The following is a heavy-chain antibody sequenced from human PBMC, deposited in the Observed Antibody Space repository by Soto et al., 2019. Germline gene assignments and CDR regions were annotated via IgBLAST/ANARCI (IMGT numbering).Heavy chain of an antibody. Sequence: QVQLVQSGAEVKKPGASVNVSCRDSGYTFTDYFLHWVRQAPGHGLELMGWINPNSGSTNFAPKFQGLVTMTRDASISTVYLVLNRLTSDDTAVYFCARVTATSPDAWLDPWGQGTLVTVSS. CDR1: GYTFTDYF. CDR2: INPNSGST. J-gene: IGHJ5*02. D-gene: IGHD4-4*01. CDR3: ARVTATSPDAWLDP. V-gene: IGHV1-2*04.